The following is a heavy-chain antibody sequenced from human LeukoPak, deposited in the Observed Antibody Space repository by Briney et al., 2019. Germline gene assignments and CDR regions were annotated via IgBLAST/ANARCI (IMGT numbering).Heavy chain of an antibody. CDR1: GGSVSSYY. V-gene: IGHV4-59*02. CDR3: ARGAAGYSYG. D-gene: IGHD5-18*01. CDR2: IYYSGSK. Sequence: SETLSLTCAVSGGSVSSYYWSWIWKPPGQGREWIGHIYYSGSKNYTPSLTSRVTISIDTSKNQFSLRLSSVTAADTAVYYCARGAAGYSYGWGQGTLVTVSS. J-gene: IGHJ4*02.